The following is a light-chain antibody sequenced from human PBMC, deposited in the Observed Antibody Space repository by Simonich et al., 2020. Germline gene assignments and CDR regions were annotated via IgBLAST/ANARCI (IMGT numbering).Light chain of an antibody. Sequence: EIVMTQSPGTLSVSPGERATLSCRASQSVSSNLACYQQKPGQAPRLLVYGASSRATGIPARFSGSGSGTEFTLTISSLQSEDFAVYYCQQYNNWPPTFGGGTKVEIK. CDR3: QQYNNWPPT. CDR2: GAS. CDR1: QSVSSN. V-gene: IGKV3-15*01. J-gene: IGKJ4*01.